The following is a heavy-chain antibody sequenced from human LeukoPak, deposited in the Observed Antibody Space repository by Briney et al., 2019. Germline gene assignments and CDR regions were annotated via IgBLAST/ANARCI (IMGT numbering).Heavy chain of an antibody. CDR1: GGTFSSYA. CDR2: IIPIFGTA. J-gene: IGHJ4*02. D-gene: IGHD5-18*01. V-gene: IGHV1-69*13. Sequence: SVKVSCKASGGTFSSYAISWVRQAPGQGLEWMGGIIPIFGTANYAQKFQGRVTITADESTSTAYMELSSLRSEDTAVYYCARGGPAMVHFDYWGQGTLVTVSS. CDR3: ARGGPAMVHFDY.